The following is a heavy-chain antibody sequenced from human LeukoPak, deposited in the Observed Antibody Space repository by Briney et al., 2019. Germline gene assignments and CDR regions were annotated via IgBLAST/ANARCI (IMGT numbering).Heavy chain of an antibody. CDR1: GFTVSNNF. D-gene: IGHD3-22*01. CDR2: IYSGGTT. J-gene: IGHJ4*02. Sequence: GGSLRLSCAASGFTVSNNFMSWVRQAPGKGLELVSLIYSGGTTKYADSVKGRFTISRDNSKNTLYLQMNSLRAGDTAAFYCAKDNYYGSSAVIDYWGQGTLVTVSS. V-gene: IGHV3-66*02. CDR3: AKDNYYGSSAVIDY.